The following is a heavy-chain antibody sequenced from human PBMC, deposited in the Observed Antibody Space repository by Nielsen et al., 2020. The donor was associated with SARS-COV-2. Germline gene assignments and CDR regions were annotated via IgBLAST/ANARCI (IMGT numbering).Heavy chain of an antibody. CDR3: ARSYRRYCSSTSCYTGINWFDP. V-gene: IGHV3-11*06. Sequence: WIRQPPGKGLEWVSYISSSSSYTNYADSVKGRFTISRDNAKNSLYLQMNSLRAEDTAVYYCARSYRRYCSSTSCYTGINWFDPWGQGTPVTVSS. J-gene: IGHJ5*02. D-gene: IGHD2-2*02. CDR2: ISSSSSYT.